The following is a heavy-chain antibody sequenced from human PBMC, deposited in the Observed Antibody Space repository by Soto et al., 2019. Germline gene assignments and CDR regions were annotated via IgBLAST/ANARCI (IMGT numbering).Heavy chain of an antibody. Sequence: PGGSLRLSCAASGFTVSSNYMSWVRQAPGKGLEWVSVIYSGGSTYYADSVKGRFTISRDNSKNTLYLQMNSLRAEDTAVYYCAKGGAYCGGDCYSSYYYYGMDVWGQGTTVTVSS. CDR1: GFTVSSNY. J-gene: IGHJ6*02. CDR2: IYSGGST. V-gene: IGHV3-53*01. CDR3: AKGGAYCGGDCYSSYYYYGMDV. D-gene: IGHD2-21*02.